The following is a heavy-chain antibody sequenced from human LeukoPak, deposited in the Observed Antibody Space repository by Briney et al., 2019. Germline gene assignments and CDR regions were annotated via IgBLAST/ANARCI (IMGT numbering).Heavy chain of an antibody. CDR3: ARGIAGRIATFGVIRGGYFDY. V-gene: IGHV3-48*01. D-gene: IGHD3-3*01. CDR1: RFTFSNFG. Sequence: PGGSLRLSCAASRFTFSNFGLNWVRQAPGRGLEWVSYIGSSATVTNYADAVEGRFTISRDNAAKSLYLQMDSLRVEDTAVYYCARGIAGRIATFGVIRGGYFDYWGQGTLVAVSS. CDR2: IGSSATVT. J-gene: IGHJ4*02.